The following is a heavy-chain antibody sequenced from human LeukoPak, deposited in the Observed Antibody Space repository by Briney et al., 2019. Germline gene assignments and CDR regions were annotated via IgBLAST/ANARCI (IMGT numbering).Heavy chain of an antibody. V-gene: IGHV4-59*08. D-gene: IGHD2-2*01. CDR1: GGSISPYY. Sequence: SETLSLTCTVSGGSISPYYWSWIRQPPGKGLEWIGYIYYSGTTSYNPSLKSRVTISIDTSRNQFSLKLSSVTAADTAVYYCARRRYCSSNCHDFDYWGQGTLVTVSS. CDR3: ARRRYCSSNCHDFDY. J-gene: IGHJ4*02. CDR2: IYYSGTT.